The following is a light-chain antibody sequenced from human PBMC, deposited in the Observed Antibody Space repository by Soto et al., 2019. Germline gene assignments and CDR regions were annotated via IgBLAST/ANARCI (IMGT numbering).Light chain of an antibody. J-gene: IGKJ5*01. V-gene: IGKV1-27*01. CDR2: AAS. CDR1: QGIKNY. CDR3: QQANSFPIT. Sequence: DIQVTQYPSSLSASVGDRVTITCRASQGIKNYLARYQQKPGEIPKLLIYAASTLESGIPPRFSGSGSGTDFTLTISSLQPEDFATYYCQQANSFPITFGQGTRLEIK.